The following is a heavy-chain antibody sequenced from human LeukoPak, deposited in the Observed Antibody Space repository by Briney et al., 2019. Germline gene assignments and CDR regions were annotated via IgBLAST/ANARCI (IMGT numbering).Heavy chain of an antibody. CDR3: ARDKDNVVVPAANEPAFDI. CDR2: TYYRSKWYN. CDR1: GDSVSSNSAA. D-gene: IGHD2-2*01. J-gene: IGHJ3*02. V-gene: IGHV6-1*01. Sequence: SQTLSLTCAISGDSVSSNSAAWNWIRQSPSRGLEWLGRTYYRSKWYNDYAVSVKSRITINPDTSKNQFSLQLNSVTPEDTAVYYCARDKDNVVVPAANEPAFDIWGQGTMVTVSS.